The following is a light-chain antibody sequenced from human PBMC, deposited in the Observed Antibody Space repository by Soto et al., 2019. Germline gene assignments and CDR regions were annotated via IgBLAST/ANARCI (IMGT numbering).Light chain of an antibody. Sequence: AIRMTQSPSSFSASTGDRVTITCRASQGISSYLAWYQQKPGKAPKLLIYAASTLQRGVPSRFSGSGSVTDFNLAISCLQSEDFATYYCQQYYSYPPFTFGPGTKVDIK. CDR3: QQYYSYPPFT. J-gene: IGKJ3*01. CDR2: AAS. V-gene: IGKV1-8*01. CDR1: QGISSY.